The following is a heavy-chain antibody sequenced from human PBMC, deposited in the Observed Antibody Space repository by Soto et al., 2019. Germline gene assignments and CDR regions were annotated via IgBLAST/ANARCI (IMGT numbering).Heavy chain of an antibody. Sequence: QVLLVQSGAEVKKPGASVKVSCEASGYTFTTYDMHWVRQAPGQSLEWMGSISTNNGYAKYSETIQGRATFTRDTSASTGYMELGSLISGDTAVYYCVGSRGWWAFHYWGQGTLVRVSS. D-gene: IGHD6-19*01. J-gene: IGHJ4*02. V-gene: IGHV1-3*04. CDR2: ISTNNGYA. CDR1: GYTFTTYD. CDR3: VGSRGWWAFHY.